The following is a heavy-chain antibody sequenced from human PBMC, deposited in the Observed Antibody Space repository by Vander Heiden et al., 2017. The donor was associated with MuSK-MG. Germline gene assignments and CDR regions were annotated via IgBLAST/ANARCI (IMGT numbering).Heavy chain of an antibody. Sequence: EVQLVESGGGLVQPGRSLRLSCAASGFTFDDYAMHWVRQAPGKGLEWVSGISWNSGSIGYADSVKGRFTISRDNAKNSLYLQTNSLRAEDTALYYCAKWSTYYDSSGYYNYFDYWGQGTLVTVSS. J-gene: IGHJ4*02. CDR2: ISWNSGSI. D-gene: IGHD3-22*01. CDR1: GFTFDDYA. CDR3: AKWSTYYDSSGYYNYFDY. V-gene: IGHV3-9*01.